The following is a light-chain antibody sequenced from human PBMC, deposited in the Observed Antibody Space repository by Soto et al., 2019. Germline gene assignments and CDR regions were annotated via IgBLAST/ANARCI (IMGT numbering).Light chain of an antibody. CDR1: QSVSDW. V-gene: IGKV1-5*03. CDR3: QQYSSYPLT. CDR2: KVS. Sequence: DIQMTQSPSTLSESVGDRVTITCRASQSVSDWLAWYQQKPGKAPKLLIYKVSGLESGVPSRFSGSGSGTEFTLTISSLQPDDFATYYCQQYSSYPLTVGGGTKVGIK. J-gene: IGKJ4*01.